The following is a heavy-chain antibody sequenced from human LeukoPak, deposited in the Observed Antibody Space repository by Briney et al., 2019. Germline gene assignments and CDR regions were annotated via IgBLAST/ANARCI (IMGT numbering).Heavy chain of an antibody. D-gene: IGHD4-17*01. CDR2: MLYSGTA. CDR1: GGSISSHY. V-gene: IGHV4-59*11. CDR3: ARAPTVTNHYYSWFDP. Sequence: PSETLSLTCTVSGGSISSHYWSWIRQPPGKGLEWIGSMLYSGTAYYNPSLKSRVTISVDTSKNQFSLKLRSVTAADTAVYYCARAPTVTNHYYSWFDPRGQGTLVTVSS. J-gene: IGHJ5*02.